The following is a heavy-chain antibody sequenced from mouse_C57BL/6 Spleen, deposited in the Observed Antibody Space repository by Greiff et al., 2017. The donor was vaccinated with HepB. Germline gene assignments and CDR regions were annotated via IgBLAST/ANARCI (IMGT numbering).Heavy chain of an antibody. CDR2: IYPGDGDT. CDR1: GYAFSSYW. D-gene: IGHD1-1*01. V-gene: IGHV1-80*01. CDR3: ARPSGSSLFDY. Sequence: VKLMESGAELVKPGASVKISCKASGYAFSSYWMNWVKQRPGKGLEWIGQIYPGDGDTNYNGKFKGKATLTADKSSSTAYMQLSSLTSEDSAVYYCARPSGSSLFDYWGQGTTLTVSS. J-gene: IGHJ2*01.